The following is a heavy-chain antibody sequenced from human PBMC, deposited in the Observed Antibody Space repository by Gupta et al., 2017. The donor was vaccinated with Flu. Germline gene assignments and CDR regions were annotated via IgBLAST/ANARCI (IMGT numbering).Heavy chain of an antibody. D-gene: IGHD1-7*01. Sequence: KGSGHSFVGYWVGWVRQLPGEGLEWMGIIFPGDSDTRYSPSFQGQVTISADRSINTAYLQWSSLKASDTAMYYCASGTSGIAFDYWGQGTLVTVSS. CDR1: GHSFVGYW. CDR3: ASGTSGIAFDY. V-gene: IGHV5-51*01. J-gene: IGHJ4*02. CDR2: IFPGDSDT.